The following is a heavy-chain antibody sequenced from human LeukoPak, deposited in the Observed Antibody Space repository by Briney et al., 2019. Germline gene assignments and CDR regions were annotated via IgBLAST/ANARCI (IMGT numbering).Heavy chain of an antibody. D-gene: IGHD3-16*01. Sequence: GGSLRLSCAASGFTFSSYAMHWIRQAPGKGLEWVAVISYDGSNKYYADSVKGRFTISRDNSKNTLYLQMNSLRAEDTAVYYCARGGYYFDYWGQGTLVTVSS. J-gene: IGHJ4*02. V-gene: IGHV3-30*04. CDR2: ISYDGSNK. CDR1: GFTFSSYA. CDR3: ARGGYYFDY.